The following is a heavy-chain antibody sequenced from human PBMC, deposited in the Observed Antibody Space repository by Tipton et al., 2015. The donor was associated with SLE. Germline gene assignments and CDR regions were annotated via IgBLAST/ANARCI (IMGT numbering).Heavy chain of an antibody. CDR1: GYTFSSYG. J-gene: IGHJ4*02. D-gene: IGHD3-22*01. CDR2: ISTYNGNT. CDR3: ARVDGYYTSPVY. V-gene: IGHV1-18*01. Sequence: QLVQSGAEVRTPGASVKVSCKASGYTFSSYGISWVRQAPGQGLEWMGWISTYNGNTKYEHKFQGRVTMTTDTSTSTAYMELRSLRSDDTAVYYCARVDGYYTSPVYWGQGALVTVSS.